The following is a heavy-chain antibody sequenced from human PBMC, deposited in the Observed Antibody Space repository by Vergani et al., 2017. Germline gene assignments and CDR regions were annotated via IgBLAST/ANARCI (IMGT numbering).Heavy chain of an antibody. J-gene: IGHJ5*02. Sequence: QLQLQESGPGLVKPSATLSLTCSVSGASIRSSNYYWGWIRQPPGKGLEWIASIYYSGSTYYNPSLKGRVTISVDTSRNQFSLKLSSVTAADTAVYFCARHSTVEWLVKLGGIDPWGQGILVTVSS. CDR2: IYYSGST. V-gene: IGHV4-39*01. D-gene: IGHD6-19*01. CDR1: GASIRSSNYY. CDR3: ARHSTVEWLVKLGGIDP.